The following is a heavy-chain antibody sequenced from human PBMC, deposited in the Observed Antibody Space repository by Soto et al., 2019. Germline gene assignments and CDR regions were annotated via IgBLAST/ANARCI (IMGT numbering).Heavy chain of an antibody. CDR2: IKGDGSEK. CDR3: VRVEIGSYDL. Sequence: EVQLVESGGGLAQPGGSLRLSCAASGFMFDSRWMSWVRQAPGKGLEWVANIKGDGSEKKYVDSVKGRFTISRDNARNTLYLQMNSLRAEDTAVYYFVRVEIGSYDLWGQGALVTVSS. J-gene: IGHJ5*02. CDR1: GFMFDSRW. D-gene: IGHD1-26*01. V-gene: IGHV3-7*01.